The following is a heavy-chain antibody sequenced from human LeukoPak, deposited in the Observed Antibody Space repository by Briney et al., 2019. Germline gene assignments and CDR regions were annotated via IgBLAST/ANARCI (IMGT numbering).Heavy chain of an antibody. J-gene: IGHJ6*03. CDR1: GGSISSYY. CDR3: ARVPKYCSSTSCYRLGYYYYMDV. CDR2: IYYSGST. Sequence: SETLSPTCTVSGGSISSYYWSWIRQPPGKGLEWIGYIYYSGSTNYNPSLKSRVTISVDTSKNQFSLKLSSVTAADTAVYYCARVPKYCSSTSCYRLGYYYYMDVWGKGTTVTVSS. V-gene: IGHV4-59*01. D-gene: IGHD2-2*01.